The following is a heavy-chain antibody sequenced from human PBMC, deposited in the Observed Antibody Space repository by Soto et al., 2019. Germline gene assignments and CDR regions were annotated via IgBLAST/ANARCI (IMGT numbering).Heavy chain of an antibody. V-gene: IGHV1-69*02. Sequence: QVQLVQSGTEVKKPGSSVKVSCKASGGTFRNYPINWVRQAPGQGLEWMGSIFPLTDIPDYAQNFQARLTISADKSTSTAYMELSSLISDDPAMYFCARGPLVVLNYFESWGQGTLVTVSS. CDR2: IFPLTDIP. CDR1: GGTFRNYP. CDR3: ARGPLVVLNYFES. J-gene: IGHJ4*02.